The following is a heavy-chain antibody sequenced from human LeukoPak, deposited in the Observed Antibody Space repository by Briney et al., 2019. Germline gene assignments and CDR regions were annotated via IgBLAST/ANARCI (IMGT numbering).Heavy chain of an antibody. CDR2: ISGSGGST. D-gene: IGHD1-20*01. CDR3: AQSKITGTTWLPLN. J-gene: IGHJ4*02. V-gene: IGHV3-23*01. CDR1: GFTFSSYA. Sequence: PGGSLRLSCAASGFTFSSYAMSWVRQAPGKGLEWVSAISGSGGSTYYADSVKGRFTISRDNSKNTLYLQMNSLRAEDTAVYYCAQSKITGTTWLPLNWGQGTLVTVSS.